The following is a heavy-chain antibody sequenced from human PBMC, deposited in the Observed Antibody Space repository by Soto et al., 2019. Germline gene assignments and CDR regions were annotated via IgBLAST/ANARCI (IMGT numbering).Heavy chain of an antibody. J-gene: IGHJ4*02. V-gene: IGHV1-3*04. CDR3: ASGHCSGDCYSDY. CDR1: GCTFTNYP. Sequence: ASVKVSCKASGCTFTNYPMHWVRQAPGQGLEWLGWISTGNSNTKCSQRFQGRVTITWDTSATTTYIELTSLRSEDTAVYYCASGHCSGDCYSDYWGQGTMVTVSS. D-gene: IGHD2-21*02. CDR2: ISTGNSNT.